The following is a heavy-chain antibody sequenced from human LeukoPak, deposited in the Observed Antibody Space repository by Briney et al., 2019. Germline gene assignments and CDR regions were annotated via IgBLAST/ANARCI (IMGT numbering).Heavy chain of an antibody. CDR2: ISSSSSTI. D-gene: IGHD6-13*01. CDR1: GFTFSSYS. Sequence: GGSLRLSCAASGFTFSSYSMNWVRQAPGKGLEWVSYISSSSSTIDYADSVKGRFTISRDNAKNSLYLQMNSLRAEDTAVYYCARDFPAAFGAFDIWGQGTMVTVSS. V-gene: IGHV3-48*01. J-gene: IGHJ3*02. CDR3: ARDFPAAFGAFDI.